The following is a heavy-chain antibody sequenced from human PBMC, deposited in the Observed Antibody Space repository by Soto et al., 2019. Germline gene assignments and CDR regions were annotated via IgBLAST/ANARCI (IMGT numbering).Heavy chain of an antibody. D-gene: IGHD1-1*01. CDR1: GFTFSSYG. V-gene: IGHV3-33*01. CDR3: ARDLWELDY. CDR2: IWYDGSNK. J-gene: IGHJ4*02. Sequence: GSLRLSCAASGFTFSSYGMHWVRQAPGKGLDWVAVIWYDGSNKYFADSVKGRFTISRDNSKNTLYLQMNSLRAEDTAVYYCARDLWELDYWGQGTLVTVS.